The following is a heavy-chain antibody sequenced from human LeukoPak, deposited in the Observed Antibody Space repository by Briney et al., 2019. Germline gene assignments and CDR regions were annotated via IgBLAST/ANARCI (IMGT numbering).Heavy chain of an antibody. CDR2: ISAYNGST. Sequence: ASVKVSCKASGYTFTSYGISWVRQAPGQGLEWMGWISAYNGSTNYAQKLQGRVTMTTDTSTSTAYMELRSLRSDDTAVYYCARLELGYYYYYGMDVWGQGTTVTVSS. CDR1: GYTFTSYG. V-gene: IGHV1-18*01. D-gene: IGHD1-26*01. J-gene: IGHJ6*02. CDR3: ARLELGYYYYYGMDV.